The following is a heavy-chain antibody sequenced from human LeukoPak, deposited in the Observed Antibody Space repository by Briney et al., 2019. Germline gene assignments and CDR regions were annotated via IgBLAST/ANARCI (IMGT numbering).Heavy chain of an antibody. Sequence: SETLSLTCAGYGGSFSGYYWSWIRQPPGKGLEWIGEINHSGSTNYNPSLKSRVTISVDTSRNQFSLKLSSVTAADTAVYYCARRYYGGMKFDYWGQGTLVTVSS. D-gene: IGHD4-23*01. CDR3: ARRYYGGMKFDY. J-gene: IGHJ4*02. CDR1: GGSFSGYY. CDR2: INHSGST. V-gene: IGHV4-34*01.